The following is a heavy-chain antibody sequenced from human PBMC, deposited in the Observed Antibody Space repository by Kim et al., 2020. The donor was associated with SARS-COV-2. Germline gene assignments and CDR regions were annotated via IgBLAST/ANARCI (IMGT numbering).Heavy chain of an antibody. Sequence: SETLSLTCTVSGYSISSGYYWGWIRQPPGKGLEWIGSIYHSGSTYYNPSLKSRVTISVDTSKNQFSLKLSSVTAADTAVYYCAREYYYDSSGSLRDYWG. CDR2: IYHSGST. CDR3: AREYYYDSSGSLRDY. CDR1: GYSISSGYY. J-gene: IGHJ4*01. D-gene: IGHD3-22*01. V-gene: IGHV4-38-2*02.